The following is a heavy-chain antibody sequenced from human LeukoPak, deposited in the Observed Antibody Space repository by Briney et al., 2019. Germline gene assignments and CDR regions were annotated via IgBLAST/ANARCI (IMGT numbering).Heavy chain of an antibody. CDR1: GYSFTSYW. CDR3: ARAGIAAAVESMTTVTIPFDY. V-gene: IGHV5-51*01. J-gene: IGHJ4*02. D-gene: IGHD6-13*01. CDR2: IYPGDSDT. Sequence: GESLKISCKGSGYSFTSYWIGWVRQMPGKGLEWMGIIYPGDSDTRYSPSFQGQVTISADKSISTAYLQWSSLKASDTAMYYCARAGIAAAVESMTTVTIPFDYWGQGTLVTVSS.